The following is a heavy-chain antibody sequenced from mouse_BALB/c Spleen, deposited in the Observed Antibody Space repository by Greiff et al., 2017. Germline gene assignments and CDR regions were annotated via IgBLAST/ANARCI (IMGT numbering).Heavy chain of an antibody. J-gene: IGHJ4*01. CDR1: GYTFTDYE. CDR3: TNGYYVGYYAMDY. CDR2: IDPETGGT. Sequence: VQLQQSGAELVRPGASVTLSCKASGYTFTDYEMHWVKQTPVHGLEWIGAIDPETGGTAYNQKFKGKATLTADKSSSTAYMELRSLTSEDSAVYYCTNGYYVGYYAMDYWGQGTSVTVSS. D-gene: IGHD2-3*01. V-gene: IGHV1-15*01.